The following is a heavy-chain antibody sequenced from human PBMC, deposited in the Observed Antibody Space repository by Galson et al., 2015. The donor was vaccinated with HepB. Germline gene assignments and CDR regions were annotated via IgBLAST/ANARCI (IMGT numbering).Heavy chain of an antibody. CDR2: IRYDGSNK. J-gene: IGHJ4*02. Sequence: SLRLSCAASGFTFSSYGMHWVRQAPGKGLEWVAFIRYDGSNKYYADSVKGRFTISRDNSKNTLYLQMNSLRAEDTAVYYCAKDGDYYGSGSYYNGPLTDWGQGTLVTVSS. CDR3: AKDGDYYGSGSYYNGPLTD. V-gene: IGHV3-30*02. CDR1: GFTFSSYG. D-gene: IGHD3-10*01.